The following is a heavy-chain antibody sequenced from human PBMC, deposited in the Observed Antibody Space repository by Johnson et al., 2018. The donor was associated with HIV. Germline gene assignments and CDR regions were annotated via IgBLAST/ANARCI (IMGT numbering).Heavy chain of an antibody. CDR2: IYSGGST. Sequence: VQLVESGGGLIQPGGSLRLSCAVSGLSVSINYITWVRQAPGKGLEWVSVIYSGGSTYYADSVKGRFTISRDNSKNTLYLQMDSLRPEDTAVYYCAKGLWFGEFPDAFDLWGQGTMVTVSS. V-gene: IGHV3-66*03. CDR3: AKGLWFGEFPDAFDL. D-gene: IGHD3-10*01. J-gene: IGHJ3*01. CDR1: GLSVSINY.